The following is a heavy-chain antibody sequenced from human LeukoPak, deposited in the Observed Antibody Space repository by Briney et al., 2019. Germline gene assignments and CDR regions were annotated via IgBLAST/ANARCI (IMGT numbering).Heavy chain of an antibody. J-gene: IGHJ3*02. CDR1: GFTFSDYY. CDR2: ISSRGSST. V-gene: IGHV3-11*04. Sequence: GGSLRLSCAASGFTFSDYYMIWIRQAPGKGLEWVSYISSRGSSTYYADSVKGRFTISRDNAKNSLYLQMNSLRAEDTAVYYCARAGGLIVVVEPSVYDAFDIWGQGTMVTVSS. D-gene: IGHD3-22*01. CDR3: ARAGGLIVVVEPSVYDAFDI.